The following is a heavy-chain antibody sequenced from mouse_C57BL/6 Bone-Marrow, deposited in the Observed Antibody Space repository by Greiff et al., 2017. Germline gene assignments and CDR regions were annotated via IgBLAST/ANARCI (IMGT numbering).Heavy chain of an antibody. CDR1: GYTFTSYG. D-gene: IGHD1-1*01. CDR2: IYPRSGNT. V-gene: IGHV1-81*01. Sequence: VQLQQSGAELARPGASVKLSCKASGYTFTSYGISWVKQRTGQGLEWIGEIYPRSGNTYYNEKFKGKATLTADKSSSTSYMELRSLTSEDAAVYFCAPITTVVARYFDYWGQGTTLTVSS. J-gene: IGHJ2*01. CDR3: APITTVVARYFDY.